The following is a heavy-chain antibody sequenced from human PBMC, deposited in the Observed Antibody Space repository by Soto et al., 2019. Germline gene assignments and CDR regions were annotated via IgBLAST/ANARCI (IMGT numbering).Heavy chain of an antibody. CDR2: IWYDGSNK. D-gene: IGHD4-17*01. J-gene: IGHJ6*02. CDR1: GFTFSSYG. Sequence: GGSLRLSCAASGFTFSSYGMHWVRQAPGKGLEWVAVIWYDGSNKYYADSVKGRFTISRDNSKNTLYLQMNSLRAEDTAVYYCARDLTFGDYHQMGPQLQYYYYYYGMDVWGQGTTVTVSS. CDR3: ARDLTFGDYHQMGPQLQYYYYYYGMDV. V-gene: IGHV3-33*01.